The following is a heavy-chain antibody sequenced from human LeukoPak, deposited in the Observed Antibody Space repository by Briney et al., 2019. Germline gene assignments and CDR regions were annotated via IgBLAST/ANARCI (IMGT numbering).Heavy chain of an antibody. D-gene: IGHD1-26*01. CDR2: IGSSSSYI. CDR3: ARDEARSYRHDAFDI. Sequence: GGSLRLSCAASGFTFSSYSMNWVRQAPGKGLEWVSSIGSSSSYIYYADSVKDRFTISRDNAKNSLYLQMNSLRAEDTAVYYCARDEARSYRHDAFDIWGQGTMVTVSS. V-gene: IGHV3-21*01. CDR1: GFTFSSYS. J-gene: IGHJ3*02.